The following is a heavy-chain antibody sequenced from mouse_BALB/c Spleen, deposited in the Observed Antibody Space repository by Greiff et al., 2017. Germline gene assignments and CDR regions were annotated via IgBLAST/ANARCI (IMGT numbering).Heavy chain of an antibody. Sequence: EVQLQQSGPGLVKPSQSLSLTCTVTGYSITSDYAWNWIRQFPGNKLEWMGYISYSGSTSYNPSLKSRISITRDTSKNQFFLQLNSVTTEDTATYYCARGGYDGPWGQGTLVTVSA. V-gene: IGHV3-2*02. J-gene: IGHJ3*01. CDR2: ISYSGST. D-gene: IGHD2-14*01. CDR1: GYSITSDYA. CDR3: ARGGYDGP.